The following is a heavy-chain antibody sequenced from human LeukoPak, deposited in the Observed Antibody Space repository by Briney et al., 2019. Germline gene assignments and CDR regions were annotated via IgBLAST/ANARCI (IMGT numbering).Heavy chain of an antibody. CDR2: INHSGST. D-gene: IGHD2-21*02. V-gene: IGHV4-34*01. CDR1: GGSFSGYY. J-gene: IGHJ4*02. Sequence: SETLSLTCAVYGGSFSGYYWSWIRQPPGKGLEWIGEINHSGSTNYNPSLESRLTISVDTSKNQFSPKLSSVTAADTAVYYCARVASTSAYCGGDCYFDWGQGTLVTVSS. CDR3: ARVASTSAYCGGDCYFD.